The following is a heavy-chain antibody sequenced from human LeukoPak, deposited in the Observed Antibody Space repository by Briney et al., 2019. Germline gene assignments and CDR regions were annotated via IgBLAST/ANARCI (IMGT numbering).Heavy chain of an antibody. CDR3: ARPDYSSGWYYFDY. D-gene: IGHD6-19*01. Sequence: SETLSLTCTVSGGSIRSYYWSWIRQPPGKGLEWIGYISYSGSTNYNPSLKSRVTISVDTSKNQFSLKLSSVTAADTAVYYCARPDYSSGWYYFDYWGQGTLVTVSS. J-gene: IGHJ4*02. V-gene: IGHV4-59*08. CDR1: GGSIRSYY. CDR2: ISYSGST.